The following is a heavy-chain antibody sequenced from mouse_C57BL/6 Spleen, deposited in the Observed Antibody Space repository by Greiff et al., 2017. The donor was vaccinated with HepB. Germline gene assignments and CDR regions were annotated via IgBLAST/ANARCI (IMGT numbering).Heavy chain of an antibody. CDR2: ISSGSSTI. J-gene: IGHJ2*01. V-gene: IGHV5-17*01. CDR1: GFTFSDYG. D-gene: IGHD1-1*01. Sequence: EVQVVESGGGLVKPGGSLKLSCEASGFTFSDYGMHWVRQAPEKGLEWVAYISSGSSTIYYADTVKGRFTISRDNAKNTLFLQMTSLRSEDTAMYYCAREIYYYGSSDFDYWGQGTTLTVSS. CDR3: AREIYYYGSSDFDY.